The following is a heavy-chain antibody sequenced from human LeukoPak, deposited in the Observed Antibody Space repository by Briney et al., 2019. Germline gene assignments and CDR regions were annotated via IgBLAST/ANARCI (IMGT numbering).Heavy chain of an antibody. CDR1: GXTFRIYT. CDR3: ARIYSGYDNPLDY. D-gene: IGHD5-12*01. CDR2: ISSSGTSM. Sequence: GGSLRVSCAASGXTFRIYTMTWVRQAPGKGLEWVSSISSSGTSMHYADSVRGRFTISRANDKNLLYLQMNSLRAEDTAVYFCARIYSGYDNPLDYWGQGVLVTVSS. V-gene: IGHV3-21*06. J-gene: IGHJ4*02.